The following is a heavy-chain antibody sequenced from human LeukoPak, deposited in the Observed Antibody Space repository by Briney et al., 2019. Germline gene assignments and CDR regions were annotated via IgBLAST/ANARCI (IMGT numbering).Heavy chain of an antibody. D-gene: IGHD3-3*01. CDR2: IKSKTDGGTT. J-gene: IGHJ3*02. Sequence: GGSLRLSCAASGFTFSNAWMSWVRQAPGKGLEWVGLIKSKTDGGTTAYAAPVKGRFSISRDDSKAMLYLQMNSLNTEDTAVYYCTTDYRNFWSGCRDSYTIWGQGTLVTVSS. CDR1: GFTFSNAW. V-gene: IGHV3-15*01. CDR3: TTDYRNFWSGCRDSYTI.